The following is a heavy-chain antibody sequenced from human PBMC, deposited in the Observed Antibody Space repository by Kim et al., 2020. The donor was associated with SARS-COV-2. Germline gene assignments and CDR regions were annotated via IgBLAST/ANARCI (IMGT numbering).Heavy chain of an antibody. CDR1: GFTFSSYW. D-gene: IGHD6-19*01. Sequence: GGSLRLSCAASGFTFSSYWMTWVRQAQGKGLEWVANIKQDGNQKYYVDSVKGRFTICRDNAKNSLYLQLNSLRAEDTAAYCCSRDGELYSSGKDAFDIWG. CDR2: IKQDGNQK. CDR3: SRDGELYSSGKDAFDI. V-gene: IGHV3-7*01. J-gene: IGHJ3*02.